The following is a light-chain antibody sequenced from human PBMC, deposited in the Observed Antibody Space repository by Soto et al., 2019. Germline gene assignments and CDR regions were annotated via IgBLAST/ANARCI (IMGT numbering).Light chain of an antibody. CDR1: QSVSSSY. Sequence: EIVLTQSPGTLSLSPGERATLSCRASQSVSSSYLAWYQQKPGQAPRLLIYGASSRATGIPDRFSGSGSGTDFTLTISRLEPEDFAVYSYQQYGSSPLMYTFGQGTKLEIK. J-gene: IGKJ2*01. V-gene: IGKV3-20*01. CDR2: GAS. CDR3: QQYGSSPLMYT.